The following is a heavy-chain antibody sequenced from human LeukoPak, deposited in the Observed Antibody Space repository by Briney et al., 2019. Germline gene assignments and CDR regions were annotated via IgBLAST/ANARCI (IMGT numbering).Heavy chain of an antibody. CDR1: GFTFDDYA. Sequence: GGSLRLSCAASGFTFDDYAMHWVRQAPGKGLEWVSLISWDGGSTYYADSVKGRFTISRDNSKNSLYLQMNSLRAEDTALYYCAKDMGSSASMDVWGKGTTVTVSS. V-gene: IGHV3-43D*03. CDR3: AKDMGSSASMDV. J-gene: IGHJ6*04. D-gene: IGHD3-10*01. CDR2: ISWDGGST.